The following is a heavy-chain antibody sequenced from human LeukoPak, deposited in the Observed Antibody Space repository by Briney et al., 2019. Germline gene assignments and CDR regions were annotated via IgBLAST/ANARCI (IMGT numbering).Heavy chain of an antibody. CDR2: INPNSGGT. J-gene: IGHJ4*02. CDR1: GYTFTGYY. V-gene: IGHV1-2*02. D-gene: IGHD3-22*01. CDR3: ARAGVPYYYDSSGYFDY. Sequence: ASVKVSCKASGYTFTGYYMHWVRQAPGQGLEWMGWINPNSGGTNYAQKFQGRVTMTRDTSISTAYMELSRLRSDDTAVYYCARAGVPYYYDSSGYFDYWGQGTLVTVSS.